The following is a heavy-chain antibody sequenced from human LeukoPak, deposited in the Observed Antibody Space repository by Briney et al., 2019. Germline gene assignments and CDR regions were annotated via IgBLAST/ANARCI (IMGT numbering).Heavy chain of an antibody. Sequence: PGGSLRLSCAASGFTVSSNYMSWVRQAPGKGLEWVSVIYSGGSTYYADSVKGRFTISRDNSKNTLYLQMNSLRAEDTAVYYCAKVYDSSGYYPEYFQHWGQGTLVTVSS. CDR2: IYSGGST. CDR1: GFTVSSNY. J-gene: IGHJ1*01. D-gene: IGHD3-22*01. V-gene: IGHV3-53*01. CDR3: AKVYDSSGYYPEYFQH.